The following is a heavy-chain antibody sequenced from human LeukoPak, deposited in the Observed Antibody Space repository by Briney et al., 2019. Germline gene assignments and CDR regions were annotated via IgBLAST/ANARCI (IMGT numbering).Heavy chain of an antibody. CDR2: ISAGPGDT. D-gene: IGHD1-14*01. Sequence: GGSLRLSCVASGFTFSSHAMYWVRQAPGKGLEWVSTISAGPGDTYYADSVKGRFTISRDNSKYTLFLQMNSLRAEDTALYYCVRRGTNLYFDFWGRGTLVTVSS. V-gene: IGHV3-23*01. CDR3: VRRGTNLYFDF. J-gene: IGHJ2*01. CDR1: GFTFSSHA.